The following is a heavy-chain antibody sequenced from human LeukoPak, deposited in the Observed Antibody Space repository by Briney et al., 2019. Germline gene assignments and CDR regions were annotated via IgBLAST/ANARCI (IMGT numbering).Heavy chain of an antibody. V-gene: IGHV1-8*01. Sequence: ASVKVSCKTSGYTSTSPDINWVRQATGRGLEWLGWMNPRDNTGYAQKFQGRVTLTRDKSINTAYMELSSLRSEDTAVYYCARYTQHYGFDIWGQGTMVTVSA. D-gene: IGHD3-3*02. CDR2: MNPRDNT. CDR3: ARYTQHYGFDI. CDR1: GYTSTSPD. J-gene: IGHJ3*02.